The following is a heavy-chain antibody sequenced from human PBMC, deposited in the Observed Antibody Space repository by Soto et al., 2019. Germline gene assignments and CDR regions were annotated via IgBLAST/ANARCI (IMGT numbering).Heavy chain of an antibody. V-gene: IGHV1-24*01. CDR2: FDPEDGET. CDR1: GYTLTELS. Sequence: GASVKVSCKVSGYTLTELSMHWVRQAPGKGLEWMGGFDPEDGETIYAQKFQGRVTMTEDTSTDTAYMELSSLRSEDTAVYYCARGVVRGVTIYYHYGMDVWGQGTTVTVSS. D-gene: IGHD3-10*01. J-gene: IGHJ6*02. CDR3: ARGVVRGVTIYYHYGMDV.